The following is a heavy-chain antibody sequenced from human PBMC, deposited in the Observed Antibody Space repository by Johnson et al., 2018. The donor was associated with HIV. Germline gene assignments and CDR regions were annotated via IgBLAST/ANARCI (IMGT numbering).Heavy chain of an antibody. D-gene: IGHD1-20*01. CDR3: AVITGARVYALDT. J-gene: IGHJ3*02. CDR1: GFTFRSYG. CDR2: ILYDGSNR. Sequence: QVKLVESGGGVVQPGRSLRLSCAASGFTFRSYGMHWVRQAPGTGLERVALILYDGSNRHYADSVQGRFTISRDNSKNTLYLQLSSLRAEDTAVCFCAVITGARVYALDTWGQGTMVTVSS. V-gene: IGHV3-30*03.